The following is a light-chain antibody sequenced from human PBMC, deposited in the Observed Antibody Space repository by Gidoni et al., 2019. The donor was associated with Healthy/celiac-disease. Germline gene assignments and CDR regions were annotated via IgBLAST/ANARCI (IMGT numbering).Light chain of an antibody. CDR3: QQSYSTPPVT. Sequence: DIQMTQSPSSLSASVGDRVTITCRASQSISSHLNWYQQKPGKAPKLLIYAASSLQSGVPSRFSGSGSGTDFTITISSRQPEDFETYYCQQSYSTPPVTFGQGTKVEIK. V-gene: IGKV1-39*01. CDR1: QSISSH. CDR2: AAS. J-gene: IGKJ1*01.